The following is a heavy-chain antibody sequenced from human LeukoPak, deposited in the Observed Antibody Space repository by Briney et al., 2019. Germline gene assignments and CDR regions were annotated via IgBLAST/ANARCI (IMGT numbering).Heavy chain of an antibody. CDR3: ARGRRIPVAGNRFHY. CDR2: INHSGST. V-gene: IGHV4-34*01. D-gene: IGHD6-19*01. J-gene: IGHJ4*02. CDR1: GGSFSGYY. Sequence: SETLSLTCAVYGGSFSGYYWSWIRQPPGKGLEWIGEINHSGSTNYNPSLKSRVTISVDTSKNQFSLKLSSVTAADTAVYYCARGRRIPVAGNRFHYWGQGTLVTVSS.